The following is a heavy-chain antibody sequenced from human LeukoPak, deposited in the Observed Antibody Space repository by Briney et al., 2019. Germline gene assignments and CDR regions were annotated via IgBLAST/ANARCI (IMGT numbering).Heavy chain of an antibody. D-gene: IGHD3-22*01. CDR3: AGIEYDSSGYYYFDY. CDR1: GYTFTSYY. J-gene: IGHJ4*02. CDR2: INPSGGST. Sequence: ASVKVSCKASGYTFTSYYMHWVRQAPGQGLEWMGIINPSGGSTSYAQKFQGRVTMTRDTSTSTVYMELSSLRSEDTAVYYCAGIEYDSSGYYYFDYWGQGTLVTVSS. V-gene: IGHV1-46*01.